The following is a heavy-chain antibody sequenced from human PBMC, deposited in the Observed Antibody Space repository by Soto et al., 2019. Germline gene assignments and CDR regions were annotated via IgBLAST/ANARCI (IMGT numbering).Heavy chain of an antibody. D-gene: IGHD3-22*01. CDR1: GGSISSSIYY. J-gene: IGHJ4*02. CDR2: IYYSGST. CDR3: ARQNYYDSSGPWDFDY. Sequence: PSETLSLTCTVSGGSISSSIYYWGWIRHPPGKGLEWIGSIYYSGSTYYNPSLKSRVTISVDTSKNQFSLKLSSVTAADTAVYYCARQNYYDSSGPWDFDYWGQGTLVTVSS. V-gene: IGHV4-39*01.